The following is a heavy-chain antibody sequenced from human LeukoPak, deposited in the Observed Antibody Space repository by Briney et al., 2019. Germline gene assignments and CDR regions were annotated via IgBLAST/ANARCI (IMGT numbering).Heavy chain of an antibody. J-gene: IGHJ4*02. CDR3: ARSTKWELQFDY. D-gene: IGHD1-26*01. CDR2: IHYSGST. V-gene: IGHV4-59*01. Sequence: SETLSLTCTVSGGSISSYYWSWIRQPPGKGLEWIGYIHYSGSTNYNPSLKSRVTISVDTSKNQFSLKLSSVTAADTAVYYCARSTKWELQFDYWGQGTLVTVSS. CDR1: GGSISSYY.